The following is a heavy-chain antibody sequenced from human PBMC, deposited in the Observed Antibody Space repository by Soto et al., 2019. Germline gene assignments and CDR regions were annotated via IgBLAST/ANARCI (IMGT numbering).Heavy chain of an antibody. V-gene: IGHV4-31*03. Sequence: SETLSLTCTVSGGSISSGGYYWSWIRQHPGKGLEWIGYIYYSGSTYYNPSLKSRVTISVDTSKNQFSLKLSSVTAADTAVYYCARGGDGNFDYWGQGTLVTVSS. D-gene: IGHD3-10*01. J-gene: IGHJ4*02. CDR2: IYYSGST. CDR1: GGSISSGGYY. CDR3: ARGGDGNFDY.